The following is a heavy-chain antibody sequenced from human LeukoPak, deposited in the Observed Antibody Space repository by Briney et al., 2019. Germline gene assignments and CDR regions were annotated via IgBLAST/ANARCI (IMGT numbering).Heavy chain of an antibody. Sequence: GGSLRLSCAASGFTVSSNYMSWVRQAPGKGLEWVSVIYSGGSTYYADSVKSRFTISRDNSKNTLYLQMNSLRAEDTAVYYCARFGYYYGMDVWGQGTTVTVSS. CDR1: GFTVSSNY. CDR3: ARFGYYYGMDV. V-gene: IGHV3-53*01. D-gene: IGHD3-10*01. J-gene: IGHJ6*02. CDR2: IYSGGST.